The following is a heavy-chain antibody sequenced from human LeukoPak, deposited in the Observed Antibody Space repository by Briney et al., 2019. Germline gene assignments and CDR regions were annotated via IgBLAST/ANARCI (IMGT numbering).Heavy chain of an antibody. CDR3: ALSWGEVVPAAPFDY. D-gene: IGHD2-2*01. CDR2: ISGYNGNT. J-gene: IGHJ4*02. CDR1: GYTFTTYG. Sequence: ASVKVSCKTSGYTFTTYGITWVRQAPGQGLEWVGWISGYNGNTNTNSAQKFQGRVTMTTDTSTTTAYMELGSLRSDDTAVYYCALSWGEVVPAAPFDYWGQGTLVTVSS. V-gene: IGHV1-18*01.